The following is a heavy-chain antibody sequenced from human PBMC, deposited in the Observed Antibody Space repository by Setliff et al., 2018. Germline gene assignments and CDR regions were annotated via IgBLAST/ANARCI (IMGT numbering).Heavy chain of an antibody. CDR1: GGSFSGYY. J-gene: IGHJ5*02. CDR3: AKTELGLTGTKNWFDP. D-gene: IGHD1-7*01. CDR2: INHSGTT. V-gene: IGHV4-34*01. Sequence: PSETLSLTCAVYGGSFSGYYWSWIRQPPGKGLEWIGEINHSGTTYYNPSLKSRVTMSINMSKNHFSLNLSSVTAADTAVYFCAKTELGLTGTKNWFDPWGQGTLVTVSS.